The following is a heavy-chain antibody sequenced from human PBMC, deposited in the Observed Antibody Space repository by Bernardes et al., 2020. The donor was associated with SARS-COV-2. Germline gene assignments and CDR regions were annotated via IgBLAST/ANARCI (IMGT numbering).Heavy chain of an antibody. CDR1: GYTFTGYY. CDR2: INPNSGGT. J-gene: IGHJ6*02. CDR3: AREDYYYYYGMDV. Sequence: ASVKVSCKASGYTFTGYYMHWVRQAPGQGLEWMGWINPNSGGTNYAQKFQGRVTMTRDTSISTAYMELSRLRSDDTAVYYCAREDYYYYYGMDVRGQGTTVTVSS. V-gene: IGHV1-2*02.